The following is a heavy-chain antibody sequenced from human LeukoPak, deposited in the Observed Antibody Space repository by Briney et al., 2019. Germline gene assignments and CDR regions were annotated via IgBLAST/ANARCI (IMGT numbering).Heavy chain of an antibody. V-gene: IGHV3-9*01. D-gene: IGHD1-26*01. Sequence: GGSLRLSCAASRFSFDDFAMHWVRQVPGKGLEWVSGISWNSGTIAYADSVKGRFTISRDNAKRSLYLQMNSLRAEDTALYYCAKDIGRTHYYGLVVWGQGTTVTVSS. CDR1: RFSFDDFA. CDR3: AKDIGRTHYYGLVV. CDR2: ISWNSGTI. J-gene: IGHJ6*02.